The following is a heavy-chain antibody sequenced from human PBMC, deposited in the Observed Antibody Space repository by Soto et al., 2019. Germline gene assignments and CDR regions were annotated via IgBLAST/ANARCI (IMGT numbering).Heavy chain of an antibody. CDR1: GFTFSTYA. CDR2: ISGSGDTT. CDR3: AKGSYRPHDY. J-gene: IGHJ4*02. V-gene: IGHV3-23*01. Sequence: GGSLRLSCAASGFTFSTYARSWVRQAPGKGQEWDSAISGSGDTTYYANSVKGRFTISRDNSKNTLYLQMNSLIAEDTAVYYGAKGSYRPHDYWGKGTLVTVSS. D-gene: IGHD1-26*01.